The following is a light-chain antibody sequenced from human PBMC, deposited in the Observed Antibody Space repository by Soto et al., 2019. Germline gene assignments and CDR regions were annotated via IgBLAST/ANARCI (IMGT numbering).Light chain of an antibody. Sequence: DIQMTQSPSSLSASVGDRVTITCQASQAISNYLNWYQQKPGKAPKLLIYDASNLETGVPSRFSGSGSGTDFTFTISSLQPEDIATYYCQKYDNRPPFTFGPGSKVDIK. CDR3: QKYDNRPPFT. CDR1: QAISNY. CDR2: DAS. J-gene: IGKJ3*01. V-gene: IGKV1-33*01.